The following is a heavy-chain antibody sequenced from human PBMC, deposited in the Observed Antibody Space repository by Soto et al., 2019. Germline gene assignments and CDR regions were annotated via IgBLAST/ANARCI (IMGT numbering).Heavy chain of an antibody. CDR2: IWYDGSNK. CDR1: GFTFSSYG. J-gene: IGHJ6*03. CDR3: AREYGDPGYYYYMDV. D-gene: IGHD4-17*01. V-gene: IGHV3-33*01. Sequence: GGSLRLSCAASGFTFSSYGMHWVRQAPGKGLEWVAVIWYDGSNKYYADSVKGRFTISRDNSKNTLYLQMNSLRAEDTAVYYCAREYGDPGYYYYMDVWGKGTTVTVSS.